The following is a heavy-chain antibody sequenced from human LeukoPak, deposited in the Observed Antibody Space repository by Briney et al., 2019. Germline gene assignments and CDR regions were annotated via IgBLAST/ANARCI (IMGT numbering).Heavy chain of an antibody. D-gene: IGHD6-19*01. CDR2: IYYSGST. CDR1: GGSISSSSYY. J-gene: IGHJ4*02. CDR3: VKSGGYGLIDY. Sequence: SETLSLTCTVSGGSISSSSYYWGWIRQPPGKGLEWIATIYYSGSTYYNPSLKSRVTISVDMSKNQFSLRLSSVTAADTAMYYCVKSGGYGLIDYWGQGTLVTVSS. V-gene: IGHV4-39*01.